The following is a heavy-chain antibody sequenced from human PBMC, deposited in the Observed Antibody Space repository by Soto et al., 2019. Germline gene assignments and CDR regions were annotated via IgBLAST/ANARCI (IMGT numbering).Heavy chain of an antibody. Sequence: QVQLVESGGGVVQPGRSLRLSCAASGFTFSSYAMHWVRQAPGKGLEWVALISYDGSNKYYADSVKGRFTISRDNSKNTLYLQMNSLRHEDTAVYHCARDQGGTTLYYHGMDVWGQGTTVTVSS. V-gene: IGHV3-30-3*01. CDR1: GFTFSSYA. J-gene: IGHJ6*02. CDR3: ARDQGGTTLYYHGMDV. D-gene: IGHD1-7*01. CDR2: ISYDGSNK.